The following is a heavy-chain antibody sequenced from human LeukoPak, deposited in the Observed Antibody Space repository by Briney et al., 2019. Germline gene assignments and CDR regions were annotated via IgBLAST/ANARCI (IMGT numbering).Heavy chain of an antibody. D-gene: IGHD4-11*01. CDR1: GFTFGNYR. V-gene: IGHV3-7*01. Sequence: GGSLRLSCAASGFTFGNYRMTWVRQPPGKGLEWVANIKEDGSEKDYVDSVKGRFTISRDNAKNSLYLQMNSLRAEDTAVYYCAYSYGAYYFDYWGQGTLVTVSS. CDR3: AYSYGAYYFDY. CDR2: IKEDGSEK. J-gene: IGHJ4*02.